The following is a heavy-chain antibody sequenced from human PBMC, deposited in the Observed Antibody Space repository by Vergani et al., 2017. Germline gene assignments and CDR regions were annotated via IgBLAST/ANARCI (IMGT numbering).Heavy chain of an antibody. J-gene: IGHJ3*02. V-gene: IGHV3-64*01. CDR1: GFTFSSYA. Sequence: EVQLVESGGGLVQPGGSLRLSCAASGFTFSSYAMHWVRQAPGKGLEYVSAISSNGGSTYYANSVKGRFTISRDKSKNTLYLQMGSLRAEDMAVYYCAKYLTITIFGVVTKYDAFDIWGQGTMVTVSS. D-gene: IGHD3-3*01. CDR2: ISSNGGST. CDR3: AKYLTITIFGVVTKYDAFDI.